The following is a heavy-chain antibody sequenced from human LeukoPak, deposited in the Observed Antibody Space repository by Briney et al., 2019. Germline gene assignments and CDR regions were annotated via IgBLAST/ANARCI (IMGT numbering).Heavy chain of an antibody. CDR1: GFTFSSYS. J-gene: IGHJ3*02. Sequence: PGGSLRLSCAASGFTFSSYSMNWVRQTPGKGLEWLSYISTSSTTMHYADSVRGRFTISRDNAKNSLYLQMNSLRAEDTAVYYCARAMYYYDSSGPDAFDIWGQGTMVTVSS. V-gene: IGHV3-48*04. CDR3: ARAMYYYDSSGPDAFDI. CDR2: ISTSSTTM. D-gene: IGHD3-22*01.